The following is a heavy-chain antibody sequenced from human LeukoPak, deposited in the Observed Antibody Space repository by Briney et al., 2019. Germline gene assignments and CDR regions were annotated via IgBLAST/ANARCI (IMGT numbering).Heavy chain of an antibody. CDR3: ARDPPHYFDTSGHSSYFDY. V-gene: IGHV3-11*04. CDR1: GFTPSDYH. Sequence: GGSLRLSCAASGFTPSDYHMNWIRQAPGKGLEWVSYISSSGTTIYYADSVRGRFTISRDNAKNSLFLQMNSLGAEDTAVYYCARDPPHYFDTSGHSSYFDYWGQGILVTVSS. CDR2: ISSSGTTI. J-gene: IGHJ4*02. D-gene: IGHD3-22*01.